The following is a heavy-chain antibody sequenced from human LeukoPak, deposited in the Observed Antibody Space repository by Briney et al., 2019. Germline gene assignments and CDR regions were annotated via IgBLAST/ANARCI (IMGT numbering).Heavy chain of an antibody. J-gene: IGHJ6*04. D-gene: IGHD3-10*02. Sequence: GGSLRLSCAASGFTFSSYAMNWLRQAPGKAREWVSAISGSGAGTYYADSVKGRFTISRDNAKNSLYLQMNSLRAEDTAVYYCAELGITMIGGVWGKGTTVTMSS. CDR3: AELGITMIGGV. CDR1: GFTFSSYA. CDR2: ISGSGAGT. V-gene: IGHV3-23*01.